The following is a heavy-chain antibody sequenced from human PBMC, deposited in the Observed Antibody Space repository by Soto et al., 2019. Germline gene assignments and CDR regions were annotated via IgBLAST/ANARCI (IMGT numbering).Heavy chain of an antibody. J-gene: IGHJ4*02. D-gene: IGHD3-16*02. CDR1: GGSISRTTYS. CDR2: VYYSGRT. V-gene: IGHV4-39*01. Sequence: QLHLQESGPGLVKPSETLSLTCTVSGGSISRTTYSWGWIRQPPGKGLEWIGNVYYSGRTSYITSLRSRVTVSIDTSRNQLSLKLTSVTDADTDVYYCATYREWGQGTLVTVSS. CDR3: ATYRE.